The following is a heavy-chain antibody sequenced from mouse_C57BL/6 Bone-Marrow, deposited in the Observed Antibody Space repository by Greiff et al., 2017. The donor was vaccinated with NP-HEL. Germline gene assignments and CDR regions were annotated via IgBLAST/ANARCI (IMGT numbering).Heavy chain of an antibody. J-gene: IGHJ2*01. CDR3: ARKIYYGFDY. CDR1: GFPFSDSG. CDR2: ISDGSSTI. D-gene: IGHD2-1*01. V-gene: IGHV5-17*01. Sequence: VQGVGSGGGLVKPGGSLKLSCAASGFPFSDSGMHWVGRAPEKGVGGVAYISDGSSTIYYADTVKGRFTISRDNAKNTLFRQMTSLRSEDTAMYYCARKIYYGFDYWGQGTTLTVSS.